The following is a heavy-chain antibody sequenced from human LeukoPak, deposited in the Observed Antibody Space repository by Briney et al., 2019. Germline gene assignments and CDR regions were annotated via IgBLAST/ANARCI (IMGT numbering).Heavy chain of an antibody. V-gene: IGHV3-23*01. D-gene: IGHD4-17*01. CDR3: AKAGLEYGDYGYYFDS. Sequence: GGSLRLSCAASGFTFSSFGLSWDRQAPVKGLEWVSVIGGSGVSTYYADSVKGRFTISRDNSKNTLYLQMNSLRGEDTAVYYCAKAGLEYGDYGYYFDSWGQGTLVTVSS. CDR2: IGGSGVST. CDR1: GFTFSSFG. J-gene: IGHJ4*02.